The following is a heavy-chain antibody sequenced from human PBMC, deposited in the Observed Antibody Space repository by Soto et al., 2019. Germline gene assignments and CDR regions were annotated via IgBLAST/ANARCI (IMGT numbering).Heavy chain of an antibody. CDR1: GRTFSSYA. J-gene: IGHJ6*02. V-gene: IGHV1-69*13. D-gene: IGHD3-10*01. Sequence: SVKVSCKASGRTFSSYAISWVRQAPGQGLEWMGGIIPIFGTANYAQKFQGRVTITADESTSTAYMELSSLRSEDTAVYYCARGAAHTMVRGTNYYYYGMDVWGQGTTVTVAS. CDR3: ARGAAHTMVRGTNYYYYGMDV. CDR2: IIPIFGTA.